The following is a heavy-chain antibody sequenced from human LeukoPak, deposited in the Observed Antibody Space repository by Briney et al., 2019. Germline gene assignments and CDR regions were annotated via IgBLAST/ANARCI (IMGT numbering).Heavy chain of an antibody. J-gene: IGHJ4*02. CDR1: GGSISSYY. D-gene: IGHD5-12*01. Sequence: SETLSLTCTVSGGSISSYYWGWIRQPPGKGLEWIGSIFYSGSTYYNPSLKSRVTISVDTSKNQFSLMLSSVTAADTAVYYCARHAGLRSLYFDYWGQGTLVTVSS. CDR2: IFYSGST. V-gene: IGHV4-39*01. CDR3: ARHAGLRSLYFDY.